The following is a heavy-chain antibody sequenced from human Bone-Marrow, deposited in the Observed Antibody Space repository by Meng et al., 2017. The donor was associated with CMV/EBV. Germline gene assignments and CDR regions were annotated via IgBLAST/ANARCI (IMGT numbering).Heavy chain of an antibody. CDR1: GYTFTSYD. Sequence: SVKVSCKASGYTFTSYDINWVRQAPGQGLEWMGGIIPILGIANYAQKFQGRVTITADKSTSTAYMELSSLRSEDTAVYYCARVRCSSTSCYMGYYFDYWGQGTLVTVSS. D-gene: IGHD2-2*02. V-gene: IGHV1-69*10. CDR3: ARVRCSSTSCYMGYYFDY. J-gene: IGHJ4*02. CDR2: IIPILGIA.